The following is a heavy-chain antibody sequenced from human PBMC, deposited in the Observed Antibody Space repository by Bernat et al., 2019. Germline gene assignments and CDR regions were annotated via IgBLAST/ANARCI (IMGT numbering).Heavy chain of an antibody. D-gene: IGHD4-17*01. CDR2: IYHSGST. Sequence: QVQLQESGPGLVKPSETLSLTCAVSGYSISSGYYWGWIRQPPGKGLEWIGSIYHSGSTYYNPSLKSRVTISVDTSKNQFSPKLSSVTAADTAVYYCARGGDYLWGPTNWFDPWGQGTLVTVSS. CDR1: GYSISSGYY. CDR3: ARGGDYLWGPTNWFDP. J-gene: IGHJ5*02. V-gene: IGHV4-38-2*01.